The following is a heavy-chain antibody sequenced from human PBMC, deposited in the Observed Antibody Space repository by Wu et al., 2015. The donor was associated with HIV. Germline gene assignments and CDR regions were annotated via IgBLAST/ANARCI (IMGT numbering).Heavy chain of an antibody. J-gene: IGHJ3*02. CDR2: MNPNSGNT. Sequence: QVQLVQSGAEVKKPGVSVKVSCKASGYPFTNHDINWVRQATGQGLEWVGWMNPNSGNTGYAQKFQDRITFTRNISINTAYMELSSLRSDDTAVYFCARGVNSKWGDEAFDIWGQGTMLIVSS. V-gene: IGHV1-8*03. CDR3: ARGVNSKWGDEAFDI. CDR1: GYPFTNHD. D-gene: IGHD1-26*01.